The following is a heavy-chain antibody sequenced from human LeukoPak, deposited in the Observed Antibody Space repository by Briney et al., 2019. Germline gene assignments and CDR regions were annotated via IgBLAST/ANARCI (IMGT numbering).Heavy chain of an antibody. CDR3: ARGYCLNGVCFYLDY. CDR2: ITADGTST. V-gene: IGHV3-74*01. CDR1: GFTFSSYW. Sequence: GGSLRISCAATGFTFSSYWMHWVRQVPGKGLVWVSRITADGTSTAYADSVEGRFTISRDSATSTLYLQMNSLRAEDTVVYYCARGYCLNGVCFYLDYWGQGTLVTVSS. J-gene: IGHJ4*02. D-gene: IGHD2-8*01.